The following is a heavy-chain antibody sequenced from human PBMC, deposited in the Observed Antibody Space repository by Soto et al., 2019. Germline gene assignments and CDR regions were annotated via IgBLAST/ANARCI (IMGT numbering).Heavy chain of an antibody. CDR1: GFDFSDYS. CDR3: ARERSDGDFFDH. CDR2: INSGSVFI. V-gene: IGHV3-21*01. D-gene: IGHD3-10*01. Sequence: EVQPAESGGGLVKPGGSLRLSCAASGFDFSDYSMNWVRRAPGKGLEWVASINSGSVFIYHADSVKGRFTISRDNPKNSLYLQMNSLRAEDTAVYYCARERSDGDFFDHWGQGILVSVSS. J-gene: IGHJ4*02.